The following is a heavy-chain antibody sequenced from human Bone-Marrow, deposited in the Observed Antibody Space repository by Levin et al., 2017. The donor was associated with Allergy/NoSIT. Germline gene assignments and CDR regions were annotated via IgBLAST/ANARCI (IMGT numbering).Heavy chain of an antibody. Sequence: QAGGSLRLSCAASGFTFSSYGMHWVRQAPGKGLEWVAVIWYDGSNKYYADSVKGRFTISRDNSKNTLYLQMNSLRAEDTAVYYCARDGLYIRRLGAFDIWGQGTMVTVSS. CDR2: IWYDGSNK. CDR1: GFTFSSYG. V-gene: IGHV3-33*01. D-gene: IGHD2-2*02. CDR3: ARDGLYIRRLGAFDI. J-gene: IGHJ3*02.